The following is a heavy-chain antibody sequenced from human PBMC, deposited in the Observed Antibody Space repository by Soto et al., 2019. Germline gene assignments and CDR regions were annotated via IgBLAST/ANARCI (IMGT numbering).Heavy chain of an antibody. CDR2: ISGSGVRT. CDR1: GFIFATSA. J-gene: IGHJ4*02. Sequence: VQLLQSGGGLVQPGGSLRLSCDASGFIFATSAMGLVRQAPGKGLERVSTISGSGVRTYYADSVKGRFTISRGNSKNTLFLQMNSLRADDTAVYFCAAVMGSNYDYVWGSLSFDHWGQGALVTVST. D-gene: IGHD3-16*01. V-gene: IGHV3-23*01. CDR3: AAVMGSNYDYVWGSLSFDH.